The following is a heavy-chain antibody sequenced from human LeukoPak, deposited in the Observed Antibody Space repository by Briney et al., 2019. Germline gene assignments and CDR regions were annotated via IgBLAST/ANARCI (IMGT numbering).Heavy chain of an antibody. D-gene: IGHD2-15*01. V-gene: IGHV3-9*01. CDR3: AKEQGYPMAFDI. J-gene: IGHJ3*02. Sequence: GGSLRLSCAASGFAFRSFDMSWVRQAPGKGLEWVSGISWNSGSIGYADSVKGRFTISRDNAKNSLYLQMNSLRAEDTALYYCAKEQGYPMAFDIWGQGTMVTVSS. CDR2: ISWNSGSI. CDR1: GFAFRSFD.